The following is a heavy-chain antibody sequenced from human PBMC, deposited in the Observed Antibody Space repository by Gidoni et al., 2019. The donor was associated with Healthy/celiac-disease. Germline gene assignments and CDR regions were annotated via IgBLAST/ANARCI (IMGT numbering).Heavy chain of an antibody. D-gene: IGHD3-3*01. Sequence: EVQLVESGGGLVQPGGSLRLSCAASGFTFRSYSMNWVRQAPGKGLEWVSYISSSSSTIYYADSVKGRFTISRDNAKNSLYLQMNSLRDEDTAVYYCASELRFLEWYNRRWDAFDIWGQGTMVTVSS. V-gene: IGHV3-48*02. CDR3: ASELRFLEWYNRRWDAFDI. J-gene: IGHJ3*02. CDR1: GFTFRSYS. CDR2: ISSSSSTI.